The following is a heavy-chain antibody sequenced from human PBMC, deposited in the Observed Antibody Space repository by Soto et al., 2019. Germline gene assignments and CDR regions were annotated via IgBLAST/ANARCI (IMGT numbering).Heavy chain of an antibody. CDR1: GGSISSGGYF. Sequence: HVQLQESGPGLVKPSQTLSLTCAVSGGSISSGGYFWSWIRQHPGKGLEWIGFIYYSGRTYYNPSLKSRMTISVDTSKNQISLNVSSVTAADTAMYYCARAPNSRPTHSPLKNYYFDYWGQGTLVTVSS. D-gene: IGHD6-13*01. V-gene: IGHV4-31*11. CDR3: ARAPNSRPTHSPLKNYYFDY. CDR2: IYYSGRT. J-gene: IGHJ4*02.